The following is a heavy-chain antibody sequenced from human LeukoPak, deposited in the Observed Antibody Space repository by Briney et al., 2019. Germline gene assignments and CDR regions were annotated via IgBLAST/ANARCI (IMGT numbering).Heavy chain of an antibody. Sequence: SETLSLTCAVYGGSFSGYYWGWLRQPPGKGLEWIGSIYYSGTTYYNPSLKSRVAISVDTSNNQFSLKLSSVTAADTAVYYCARLYYDSSAYYPPGYWGQGTLVTVSS. V-gene: IGHV4-39*01. CDR2: IYYSGTT. CDR1: GGSFSGYY. CDR3: ARLYYDSSAYYPPGY. J-gene: IGHJ4*02. D-gene: IGHD3-22*01.